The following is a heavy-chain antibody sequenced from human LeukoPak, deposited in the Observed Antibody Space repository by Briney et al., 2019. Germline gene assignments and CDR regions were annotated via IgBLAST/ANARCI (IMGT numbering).Heavy chain of an antibody. V-gene: IGHV3-30*18. Sequence: PGGSLRLSCAASGFTFSSYGMHWVRQAPGKGLEWVAVISYDGSNKYYADSVKGRFTISRDNSKNTLYLQMNSLRAEDTAVYYCAKDWKPVATIIDYWGQGTLVTVSS. D-gene: IGHD5-12*01. J-gene: IGHJ4*02. CDR3: AKDWKPVATIIDY. CDR1: GFTFSSYG. CDR2: ISYDGSNK.